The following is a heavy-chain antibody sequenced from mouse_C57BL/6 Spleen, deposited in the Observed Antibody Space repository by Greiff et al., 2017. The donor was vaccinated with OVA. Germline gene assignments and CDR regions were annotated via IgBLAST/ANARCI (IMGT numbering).Heavy chain of an antibody. CDR3: ARDGH. CDR1: GYTFTSYW. J-gene: IGHJ2*01. V-gene: IGHV1-50*01. CDR2: IDPSDSYT. Sequence: VQLQQPGAELVKPGASVKLSCKASGYTFTSYWMQWVKQRPGQGLEWIGEIDPSDSYTNYNQKFKGKATLTVDTSSSTAYMQLSSLTSEDSAVYYCARDGHWGQGTTLTVSS. D-gene: IGHD2-3*01.